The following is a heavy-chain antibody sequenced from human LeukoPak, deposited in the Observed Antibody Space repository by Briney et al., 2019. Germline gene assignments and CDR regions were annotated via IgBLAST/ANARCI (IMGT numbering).Heavy chain of an antibody. D-gene: IGHD6-19*01. Sequence: ASVKVSCKASGYTSTNYGITWVRQAPGQGLEWMGWISAHDGTRNYALKHEDRVTMTTDTSTSTAYMELRGLRSDDTAVYYCARRSTLYSSGRFYFDYWGQGTLVTVSS. J-gene: IGHJ4*02. CDR1: GYTSTNYG. CDR3: ARRSTLYSSGRFYFDY. V-gene: IGHV1-18*01. CDR2: ISAHDGTR.